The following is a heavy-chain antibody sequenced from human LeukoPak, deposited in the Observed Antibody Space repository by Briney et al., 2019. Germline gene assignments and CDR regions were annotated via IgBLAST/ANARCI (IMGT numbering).Heavy chain of an antibody. CDR3: AKDYCSGGSCYRLGY. D-gene: IGHD2-15*01. CDR2: ISYDGSNK. Sequence: GGSLRLSCAASGFTFSSYGMHWVRQAPGKGLEWMAVISYDGSNKYYADSVKGRFTISRDNSKNTLYLQMNSLRVEDTAVYYCAKDYCSGGSCYRLGYWGQGTLVTVSS. CDR1: GFTFSSYG. J-gene: IGHJ4*02. V-gene: IGHV3-30*18.